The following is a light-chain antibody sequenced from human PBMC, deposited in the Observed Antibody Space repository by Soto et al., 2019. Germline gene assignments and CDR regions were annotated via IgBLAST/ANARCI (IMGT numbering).Light chain of an antibody. Sequence: DIQMTQSPSTLSASVGDTVTITCRASQSISTWMAWYQQKPGKAPKLLIFDASTLEGGVPSRFSGRASGTEFTPTISSLQPDDFATYYCQHYDRYPYTFGQGTKVEI. CDR3: QHYDRYPYT. CDR2: DAS. V-gene: IGKV1-5*01. J-gene: IGKJ2*01. CDR1: QSISTW.